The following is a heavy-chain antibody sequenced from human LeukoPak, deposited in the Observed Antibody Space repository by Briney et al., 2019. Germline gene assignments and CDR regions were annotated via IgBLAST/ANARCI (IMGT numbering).Heavy chain of an antibody. D-gene: IGHD6-13*01. Sequence: PGGSLRLSCAASGFTFSSYSMNWVRQAPGKGLEWVSYISSSSSTIYYADSVKGRFTISRDNAKNSLYLQMNSLRAEDTAVYYCARSIAAAGRGTDYWGQGILVAVSS. CDR2: ISSSSSTI. J-gene: IGHJ4*02. V-gene: IGHV3-48*01. CDR3: ARSIAAAGRGTDY. CDR1: GFTFSSYS.